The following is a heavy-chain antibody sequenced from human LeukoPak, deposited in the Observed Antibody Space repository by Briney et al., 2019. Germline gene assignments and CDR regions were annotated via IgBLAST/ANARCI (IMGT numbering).Heavy chain of an antibody. CDR2: IWYDGSNK. Sequence: GGSLRLSCAASGFTFSSYGMHWVRQAPGKGPEWVAVIWYDGSNKYYADSVKGRFTISRDNSRNTLYLQMNSLRAEDTAVYYCAKGKDGDFNFDYWGQGTLVTVSS. CDR1: GFTFSSYG. J-gene: IGHJ4*02. D-gene: IGHD4-17*01. V-gene: IGHV3-33*06. CDR3: AKGKDGDFNFDY.